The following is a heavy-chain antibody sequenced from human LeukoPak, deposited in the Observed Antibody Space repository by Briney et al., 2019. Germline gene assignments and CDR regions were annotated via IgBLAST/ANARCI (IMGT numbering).Heavy chain of an antibody. J-gene: IGHJ4*02. CDR2: ISGSGGST. V-gene: IGHV3-23*01. CDR1: GFTFSSYA. CDR3: AKAADYYDSSGYYPSGTIFDY. D-gene: IGHD3-22*01. Sequence: GGSLRLSCAASGFTFSSYAMSWVCQAPGRGLEWVSAISGSGGSTYYADSVKGRFTISRDNSKNTLYLQMNSLRAEDTAVYYCAKAADYYDSSGYYPSGTIFDYWGQGTLVTVSS.